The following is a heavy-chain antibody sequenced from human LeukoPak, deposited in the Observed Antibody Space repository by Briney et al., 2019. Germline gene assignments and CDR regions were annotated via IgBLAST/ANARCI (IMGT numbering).Heavy chain of an antibody. CDR3: ARGGLYSSSWYSLGTFDY. CDR1: GGSFSGYY. CDR2: INHSGST. Sequence: SETLSLTCAVYGGSFSGYYWSWIRQPPGKALEWIGEINHSGSTNYNPSLKSRVTISVDTSKNQFSLKLSSVTAADTAVYYCARGGLYSSSWYSLGTFDYWGQGTLVTVSS. J-gene: IGHJ4*02. V-gene: IGHV4-34*01. D-gene: IGHD6-13*01.